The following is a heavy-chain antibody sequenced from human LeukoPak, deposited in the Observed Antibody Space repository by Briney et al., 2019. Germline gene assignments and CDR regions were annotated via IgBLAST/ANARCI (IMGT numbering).Heavy chain of an antibody. CDR2: ISYDGSNK. CDR1: GFTFSSYG. CDR3: AKGRATAMVNFLDY. V-gene: IGHV3-30*18. J-gene: IGHJ4*02. D-gene: IGHD5-18*01. Sequence: PGRSLRLSCAASGFTFSSYGMHWVRQAPGKGLEWVAVISYDGSNKYYADSVKGRFTISRDNSKNTLYLQMNSLRAEDTAVYYCAKGRATAMVNFLDYWGQGTLVTVSS.